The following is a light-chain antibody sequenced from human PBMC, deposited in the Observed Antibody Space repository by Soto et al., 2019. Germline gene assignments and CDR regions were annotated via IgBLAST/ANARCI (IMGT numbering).Light chain of an antibody. CDR3: NSCTSSNTYV. CDR1: SSDVGGYNS. Sequence: QSALTQPASVSGSPGQSITISCTGTSSDVGGYNSVSWYQQHPGKAPKLMIYDVSNRPSGVPNRFSGSKSGNTASLTISGLQAEDEADYYCNSCTSSNTYVFGTGTKLTVL. J-gene: IGLJ1*01. V-gene: IGLV2-14*01. CDR2: DVS.